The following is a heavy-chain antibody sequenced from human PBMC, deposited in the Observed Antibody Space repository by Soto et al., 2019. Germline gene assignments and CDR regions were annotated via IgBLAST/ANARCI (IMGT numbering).Heavy chain of an antibody. CDR2: IYSGGST. J-gene: IGHJ4*02. D-gene: IGHD1-26*01. V-gene: IGHV3-66*01. CDR3: ARLVSAAANDY. CDR1: GFTVNSNY. Sequence: GGSLRLSCAASGFTVNSNYMTWVRQAPGKGLEWVSLIYSGGSTFYADSVKGRFTVSRDNSKNTLYLQMNSLRVEDTAMYYCARLVSAAANDYWGQGALVTVSS.